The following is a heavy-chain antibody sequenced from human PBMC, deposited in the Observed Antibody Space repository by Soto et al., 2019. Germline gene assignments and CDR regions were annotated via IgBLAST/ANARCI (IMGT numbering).Heavy chain of an antibody. CDR3: AREHSSGWRFDY. CDR1: GYTFTSYD. J-gene: IGHJ4*02. CDR2: MNPNSGNT. Sequence: QVQLVQSGAEVKNPGASLKVSCKASGYTFTSYDLNWVRQATGQGLEWMGWMNPNSGNTGYAQKFQGRVTMTRNTTISTAYMELSSLRSEDTAVYFCAREHSSGWRFDYWGQGTLVTVSS. V-gene: IGHV1-8*01. D-gene: IGHD6-25*01.